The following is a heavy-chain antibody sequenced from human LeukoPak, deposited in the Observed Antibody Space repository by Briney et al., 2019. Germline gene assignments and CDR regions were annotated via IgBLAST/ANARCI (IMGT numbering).Heavy chain of an antibody. D-gene: IGHD3-16*01. J-gene: IGHJ5*02. CDR1: GGSFSAYY. CDR3: ARDPVSLGGNLFDT. Sequence: SETLSLTSALHGGSFSAYYWSWIRHPPGEGLQWIGEIIQSGSTTHTPSLKSRVTISVETSNKQFSLNLSSIPAAHTPGSYCARDPVSLGGNLFDTGGQGTRVSVSS. CDR2: IIQSGST. V-gene: IGHV4-34*12.